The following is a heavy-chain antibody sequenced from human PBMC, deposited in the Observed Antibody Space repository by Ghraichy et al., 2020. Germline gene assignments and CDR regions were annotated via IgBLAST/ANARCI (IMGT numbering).Heavy chain of an antibody. D-gene: IGHD3-22*01. Sequence: GSLSLTCTVSGGSISSSSYYWGWIRQPPGKGLEWIGSIYYSGSTYYNPSLKSRVTISVDTSKNQFSLKLSSVTAADTAVYYCARTGSGYFLPNYFDYWGQGTLVTVSS. CDR3: ARTGSGYFLPNYFDY. V-gene: IGHV4-39*01. CDR2: IYYSGST. J-gene: IGHJ4*02. CDR1: GGSISSSSYY.